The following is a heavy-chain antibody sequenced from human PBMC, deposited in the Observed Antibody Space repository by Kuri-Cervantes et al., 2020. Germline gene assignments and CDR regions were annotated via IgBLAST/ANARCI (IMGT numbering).Heavy chain of an antibody. CDR1: GYTLSELS. Sequence: ASVKVSCKVSGYTLSELSIHWVRQAPGKGLEWMGGFDPEDGETISAQKFQGRVTMTEDTSTDTAYMELSSLRSEDTAVYYCATGIAPRGPLVYYYYMDVWGKGTAVTVSS. CDR3: ATGIAPRGPLVYYYYMDV. D-gene: IGHD6-6*01. V-gene: IGHV1-24*01. J-gene: IGHJ6*03. CDR2: FDPEDGET.